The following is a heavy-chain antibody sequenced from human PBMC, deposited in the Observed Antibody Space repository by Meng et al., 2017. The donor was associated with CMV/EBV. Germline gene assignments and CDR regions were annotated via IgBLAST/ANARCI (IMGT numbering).Heavy chain of an antibody. J-gene: IGHJ4*02. CDR3: ASTPQYYSDGSGYLVSGGN. CDR1: GFTFSTYS. V-gene: IGHV3-48*04. CDR2: ISSSSTTT. D-gene: IGHD3-22*01. Sequence: GGSLRLSCAASGFTFSTYSMNWFRQAPGKGLEWVSYISSSSTTTYYADSVKGRFTISRDNAKYSLYLQMKNLRAQDTAVYYCASTPQYYSDGSGYLVSGGNWGQGTLVTVSS.